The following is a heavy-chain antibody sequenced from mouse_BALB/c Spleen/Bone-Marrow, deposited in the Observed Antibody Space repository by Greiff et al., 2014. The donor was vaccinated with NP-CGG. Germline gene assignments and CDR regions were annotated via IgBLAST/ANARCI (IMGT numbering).Heavy chain of an antibody. Sequence: VQLQESGAELARPGASVKMSCKASGYSFTSYTMHWVKQRPGQGLEWIGYINPSSGYTNCNQKFKDKATLTADKSSSTAYMQLSSLTSEDSAVYYCARGWDYEGYFDYWGQGTTLTVSS. CDR1: GYSFTSYT. CDR3: ARGWDYEGYFDY. V-gene: IGHV1-4*01. CDR2: INPSSGYT. J-gene: IGHJ2*01. D-gene: IGHD2-4*01.